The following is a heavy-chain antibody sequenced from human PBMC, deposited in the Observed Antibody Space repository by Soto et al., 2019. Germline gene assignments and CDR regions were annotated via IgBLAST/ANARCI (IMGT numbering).Heavy chain of an antibody. V-gene: IGHV3-21*06. CDR2: ISSTNYI. J-gene: IGHJ4*02. CDR3: ARESEDLTSNFDY. Sequence: PGGSLRLSCAASGFTFTRYSMNWVRQAPGKGLEWVSSISSTNYIYYGDSMKGRFTISRDNAKNSLYLEMNSLRAEDTAVYYCARESEDLTSNFDYWGQGALVTVSS. CDR1: GFTFTRYS.